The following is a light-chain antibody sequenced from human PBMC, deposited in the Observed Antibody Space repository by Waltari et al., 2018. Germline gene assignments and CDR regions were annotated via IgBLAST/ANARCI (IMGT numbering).Light chain of an antibody. CDR2: RND. J-gene: IGLJ3*02. CDR1: ISNLGTTV. V-gene: IGLV1-44*01. CDR3: ASWDDSLNGHWV. Sequence: SVLTQPPSASGTPGQRVTISCSGTISNLGTTVVIWYQQVPGTAPKLLIYRNDLRPSGVADRFSASKSGTSASLAISGLQSEDEAEYYCASWDDSLNGHWVFGGGTKVTVL.